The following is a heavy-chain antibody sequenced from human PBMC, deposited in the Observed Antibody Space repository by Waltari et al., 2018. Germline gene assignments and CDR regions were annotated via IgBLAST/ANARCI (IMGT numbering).Heavy chain of an antibody. V-gene: IGHV3-33*01. D-gene: IGHD3-10*01. Sequence: QVQLVESGGGVVQPGRSLRLSCAASGFTFSSYGMHWVRQAPGKGLEWVAVIWYDGSNKYYADSVKGRFTISRDNSKNTLYLQMNSLRAEDTAVYYCARDPGLWITMVRGVGGFDYWGQGTLVTVSS. J-gene: IGHJ4*02. CDR1: GFTFSSYG. CDR3: ARDPGLWITMVRGVGGFDY. CDR2: IWYDGSNK.